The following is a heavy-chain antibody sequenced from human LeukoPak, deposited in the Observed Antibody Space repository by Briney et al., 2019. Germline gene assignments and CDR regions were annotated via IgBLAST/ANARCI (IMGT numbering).Heavy chain of an antibody. V-gene: IGHV3-53*01. D-gene: IGHD1-26*01. CDR3: AKAGMQWELLSWFDP. CDR2: IYSGGST. Sequence: QTGGSLRLSCAASGFTVSSNYMSWVRQAPGKGLEWVSVIYSGGSTYYADSVKGRFTISRDNSKNTLYLQMNSLRAEDTAVYYCAKAGMQWELLSWFDPWGQGTLVTVSS. CDR1: GFTVSSNY. J-gene: IGHJ5*02.